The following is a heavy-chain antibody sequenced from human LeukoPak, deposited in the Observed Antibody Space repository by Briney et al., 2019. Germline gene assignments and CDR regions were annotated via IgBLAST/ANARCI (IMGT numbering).Heavy chain of an antibody. D-gene: IGHD3-22*01. V-gene: IGHV3-74*01. CDR1: GFTFSSYW. CDR2: IASDGSST. CDR3: AKDHDSSGIDY. J-gene: IGHJ4*02. Sequence: PGGSLRLSCAASGFTFSSYWMNWVRQAPGKGLVWVSRIASDGSSTTYADSVKGRFTVSRDNSKNTLYLQMNSLRAEDTAVYYCAKDHDSSGIDYWGQGTLVTVSS.